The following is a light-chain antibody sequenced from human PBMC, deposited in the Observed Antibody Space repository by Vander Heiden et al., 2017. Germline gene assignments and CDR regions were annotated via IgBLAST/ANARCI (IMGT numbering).Light chain of an antibody. Sequence: GQRVTSCCSGRSCNLGSDNGYGYQERPGAAPKLNIYRNTQRPSGVPDRFSGSMPGTSALPAISGVPSEEAAYYYCAAWDDSPRGVVFGGGTKLTVL. CDR2: RNT. CDR1: SCNLGSDN. V-gene: IGLV1-47*01. J-gene: IGLJ2*01. CDR3: AAWDDSPRGVV.